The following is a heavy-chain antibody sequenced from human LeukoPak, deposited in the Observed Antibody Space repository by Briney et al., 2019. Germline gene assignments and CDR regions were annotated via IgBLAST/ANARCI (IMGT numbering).Heavy chain of an antibody. CDR2: IYYSGST. CDR1: GGSISSYY. CDR3: ARDQGGFNWNPLGGNWFDP. V-gene: IGHV4-59*12. Sequence: SETLSLTCTVSGGSISSYYWSWIRQPPGKGLEWIGYIYYSGSTNYNPSLKSRVTISVDTSKNQFSLKLSSVTAADTAVYHCARDQGGFNWNPLGGNWFDPWGQGTLVTVSS. J-gene: IGHJ5*02. D-gene: IGHD1-20*01.